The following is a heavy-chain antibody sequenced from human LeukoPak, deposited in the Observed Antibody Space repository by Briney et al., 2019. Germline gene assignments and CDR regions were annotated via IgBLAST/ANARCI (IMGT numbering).Heavy chain of an antibody. CDR1: GFTFSSYA. CDR3: AKVPYYYDSSGYYSHFDY. J-gene: IGHJ4*02. Sequence: PGGSLRLSCAASGFTFSSYAMSWVRQAPGKGLEWVSAISGSGGSTYYADSVKGRFTISRDNSKNTLYLQMNSLRAEDTAVYYCAKVPYYYDSSGYYSHFDYWGRGTLVTVSS. D-gene: IGHD3-22*01. CDR2: ISGSGGST. V-gene: IGHV3-23*01.